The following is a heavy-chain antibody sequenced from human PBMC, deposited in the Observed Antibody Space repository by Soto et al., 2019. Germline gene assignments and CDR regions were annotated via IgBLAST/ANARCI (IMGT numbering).Heavy chain of an antibody. Sequence: VQLVESGGGLVQPGGSLRLSCAASGFTFGDYWMGWVRQAPGKGLECVANIKTDGSEKYYVDPVKGRFTISRDNAKNSLYLQMNSLRAEDTAVYYCASSMGRGGNDYWGQGTLVAVSS. CDR1: GFTFGDYW. J-gene: IGHJ4*02. V-gene: IGHV3-7*05. CDR3: ASSMGRGGNDY. D-gene: IGHD3-10*01. CDR2: IKTDGSEK.